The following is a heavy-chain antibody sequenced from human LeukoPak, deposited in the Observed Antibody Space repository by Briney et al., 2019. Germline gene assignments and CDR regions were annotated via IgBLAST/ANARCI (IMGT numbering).Heavy chain of an antibody. CDR2: IIPIFGTA. Sequence: SVKVSCKASGGTFSSYAISWVRQAPGQGLEWIGGIIPIFGTANYAQKFQGRVTITADKSTSTAYMELSSLRSEDTAVYYCARDALRYFDWLYYWGQGTLVTVSS. V-gene: IGHV1-69*06. CDR1: GGTFSSYA. J-gene: IGHJ4*02. D-gene: IGHD3-9*01. CDR3: ARDALRYFDWLYY.